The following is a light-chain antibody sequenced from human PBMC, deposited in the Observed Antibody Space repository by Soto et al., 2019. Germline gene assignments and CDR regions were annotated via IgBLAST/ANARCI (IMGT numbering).Light chain of an antibody. Sequence: AIQMTQSPSSLSASVGDRVTITCRASQDIRNELSWYQQKPGKAPKALIYGVSNLQSGVPSRFRGSGSGTDFTLTISSLQPEDFAVYYCLQDHNYPRTFGQGTKVEIK. CDR1: QDIRNE. J-gene: IGKJ1*01. CDR3: LQDHNYPRT. V-gene: IGKV1-6*01. CDR2: GVS.